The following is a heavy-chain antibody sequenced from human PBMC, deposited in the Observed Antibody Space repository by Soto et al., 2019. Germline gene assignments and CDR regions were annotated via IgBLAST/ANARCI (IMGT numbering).Heavy chain of an antibody. J-gene: IGHJ5*02. CDR1: GYTFNG. CDR3: ATSWGRRLDP. CDR2: IRAYNGNT. D-gene: IGHD3-16*01. Sequence: QVQLVQAGAEVKKPGASVKVSCKASGYTFNGISWVRQAPGQGIEWMGWIRAYNGNTNYAQKFQGILTMTPATSTSTDYRGLRSLRSDDTAGYYCATSWGRRLDPWGQGTLVTVSS. V-gene: IGHV1-18*01.